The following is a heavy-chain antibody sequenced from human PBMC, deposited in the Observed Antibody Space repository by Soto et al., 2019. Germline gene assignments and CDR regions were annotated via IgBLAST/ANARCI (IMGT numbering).Heavy chain of an antibody. D-gene: IGHD4-17*01. J-gene: IGHJ5*02. Sequence: ASVKVSCKASGCTFTSYYMHWVRQAPGQGLEWMGIINPSGGSTSYAQKFQGRVTMTRDTSTSTVYMELSSLRSEDTAVYYCARDYGGQMTGDPWGQGTLVTVSS. CDR1: GCTFTSYY. CDR3: ARDYGGQMTGDP. CDR2: INPSGGST. V-gene: IGHV1-46*01.